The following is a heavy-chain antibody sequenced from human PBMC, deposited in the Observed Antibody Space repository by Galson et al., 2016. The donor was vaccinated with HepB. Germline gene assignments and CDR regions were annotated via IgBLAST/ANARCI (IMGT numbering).Heavy chain of an antibody. CDR2: ISAHTGNT. CDR1: GHTSTTYG. Sequence: SVKVSCKASGHTSTTYGISWVRQAPGQGLEWMGWISAHTGNTNYAQKVQGRVTMTIDTSTGTAYMELRSLRSDDTAVYHCARDDYFRLGYWGQGTLVTVSS. D-gene: IGHD3-16*01. CDR3: ARDDYFRLGY. V-gene: IGHV1-18*01. J-gene: IGHJ4*02.